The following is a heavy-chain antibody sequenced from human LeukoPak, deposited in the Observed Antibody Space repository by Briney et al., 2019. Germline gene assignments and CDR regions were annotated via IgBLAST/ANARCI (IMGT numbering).Heavy chain of an antibody. CDR1: GFTFSNHG. D-gene: IGHD3-10*01. CDR3: SKDLTSDFGGDFDP. V-gene: IGHV3-30*02. CDR2: IRFDGSHK. J-gene: IGHJ5*02. Sequence: GGSLRLSCAASGFTFSNHGMHWVRQSPGKGLEWVALIRFDGSHKYYADSVKGRFTISRDNSKSTLYLQMNSLRAEDTAVYYCSKDLTSDFGGDFDPWGQGTLVTVSS.